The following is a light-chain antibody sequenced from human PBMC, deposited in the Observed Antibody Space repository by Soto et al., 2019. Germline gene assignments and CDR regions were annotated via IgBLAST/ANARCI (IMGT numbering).Light chain of an antibody. J-gene: IGKJ4*01. CDR2: GAS. CDR3: KQYDSSPPFALT. Sequence: EIVLTQSPGTLSLSPGERATLSCRASQGVSISYLAWYQQRPGQAPRLLIYGASSRATGIPDRFSGSGYGTDLTLTINRLEPEDFAVYYCKQYDSSPPFALTFGGGTKVDIK. V-gene: IGKV3-20*01. CDR1: QGVSISY.